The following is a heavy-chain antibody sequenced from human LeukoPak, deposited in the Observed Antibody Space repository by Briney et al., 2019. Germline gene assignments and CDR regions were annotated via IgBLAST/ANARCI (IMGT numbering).Heavy chain of an antibody. V-gene: IGHV3-23*01. CDR2: ISGSGGST. Sequence: GGSLRLSCAASGFTFSSYAMNWVRQAPGKGLEWVSGISGSGGSTYYADSVKGRFTISRDNSKNTLYLQMNSLRAEDTAVYYCAKDGILSSGSAPFPGYWGQGTLVTVSS. CDR3: AKDGILSSGSAPFPGY. J-gene: IGHJ4*02. CDR1: GFTFSSYA. D-gene: IGHD1-26*01.